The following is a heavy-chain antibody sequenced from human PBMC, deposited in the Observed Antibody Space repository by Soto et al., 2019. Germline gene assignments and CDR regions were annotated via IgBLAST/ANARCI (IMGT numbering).Heavy chain of an antibody. CDR1: GGTFSSYA. CDR3: AREFRLDYDILNGHNWFDP. J-gene: IGHJ5*02. Sequence: QVQLVQSGAEVKKPGSSVKVSCKASGGTFSSYAISWVRQAPGQGLEWMGGIIPIFGTANYAQKFQGRVTIAADVSTSTAYLVLSSLRFDDTAVYYCAREFRLDYDILNGHNWFDPWGQGTLVTVSS. D-gene: IGHD3-9*01. V-gene: IGHV1-69*12. CDR2: IIPIFGTA.